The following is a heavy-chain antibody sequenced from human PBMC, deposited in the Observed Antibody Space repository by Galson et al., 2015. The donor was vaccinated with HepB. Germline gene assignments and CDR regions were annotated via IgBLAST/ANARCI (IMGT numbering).Heavy chain of an antibody. D-gene: IGHD3-3*01. CDR2: ISASGSST. CDR1: GFSFSTYA. V-gene: IGHV3-23*01. Sequence: SLRLSCAASGFSFSTYAMNWVRLPPGKGLEWVSGISASGSSTYYADSVKGRFTISRDNSKNTLFLQMNSLRAEDTAVYYCAKGGWGAYSRGFDYWGQGALVTVSS. CDR3: AKGGWGAYSRGFDY. J-gene: IGHJ4*02.